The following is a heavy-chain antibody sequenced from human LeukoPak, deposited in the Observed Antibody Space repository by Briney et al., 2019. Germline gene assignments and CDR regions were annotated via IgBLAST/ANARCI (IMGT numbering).Heavy chain of an antibody. CDR1: GFTFSSYA. V-gene: IGHV3-48*04. Sequence: PGGSLRLSCAASGFTFSSYAMHWVRQAPGKGLEWVSYISSSGSTIYYADSVKGRFTISRDNAKNSLYLQMNSLRAEDTAVYYCARLHYDFWSGYSFDYWGQGTLVTVSS. J-gene: IGHJ4*02. CDR3: ARLHYDFWSGYSFDY. CDR2: ISSSGSTI. D-gene: IGHD3-3*01.